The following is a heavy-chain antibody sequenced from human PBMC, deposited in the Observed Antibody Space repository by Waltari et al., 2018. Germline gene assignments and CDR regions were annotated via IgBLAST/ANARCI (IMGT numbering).Heavy chain of an antibody. D-gene: IGHD3-22*01. CDR1: GFTFRSYG. J-gene: IGHJ4*02. CDR3: AKDAQEYYDSSGYNDY. CDR2: IRYDGSNK. Sequence: QVQLVESGGGVVQPGGSLRLSCAASGFTFRSYGMHWVRQAPGKGLEWVAFIRYDGSNKYYADSVKGRFTISRDNSKNTLYLQMNSLRAEDTAVYYCAKDAQEYYDSSGYNDYWGQGTLVTVSS. V-gene: IGHV3-30*02.